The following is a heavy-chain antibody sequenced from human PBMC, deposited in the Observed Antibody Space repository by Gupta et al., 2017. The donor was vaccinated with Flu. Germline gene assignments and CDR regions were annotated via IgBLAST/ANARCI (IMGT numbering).Heavy chain of an antibody. V-gene: IGHV3-30*18. CDR2: ISYDGSNK. CDR3: AKASGNYFDY. CDR1: GFTFSSYV. Sequence: QVQLVESGGGVVQPGRSLRLPCAASGFTFSSYVMHWVRQAPGKGLEWVAVISYDGSNKYYADSVKGRFTISRDNSKNTLYLQMNSLRAEDTAVYYCAKASGNYFDYWGQGTLVTVSS. D-gene: IGHD6-25*01. J-gene: IGHJ4*02.